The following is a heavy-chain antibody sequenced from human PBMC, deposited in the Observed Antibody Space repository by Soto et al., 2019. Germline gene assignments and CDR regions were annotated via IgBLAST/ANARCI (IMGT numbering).Heavy chain of an antibody. D-gene: IGHD3-3*01. Sequence: QVQLVQSGTEVKKPGASVKVSCKASGYTFNNYGFSWVRQAPGQGLEWVGWIGTHNGDTTYAQSFQGRVTMTIDTSTTTSYRELTRLTFDDTAVYFCARDWRGAEGFDPWGQGTLVIVSS. J-gene: IGHJ5*02. V-gene: IGHV1-18*01. CDR1: GYTFNNYG. CDR3: ARDWRGAEGFDP. CDR2: IGTHNGDT.